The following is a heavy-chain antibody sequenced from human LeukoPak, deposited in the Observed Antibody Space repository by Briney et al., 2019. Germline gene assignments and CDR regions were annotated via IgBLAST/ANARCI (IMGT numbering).Heavy chain of an antibody. Sequence: PSETLSLTCTVSAGSVSNGNYYWSWLRQPPGKALEWIGYIYYTGSTYYIPSLEGRVTISVDTSKNQFSVKLNSVTAADTAVYYCARLAYDFWSGYYRNWFDPWGQGTLVTVSS. V-gene: IGHV4-61*01. CDR2: IYYTGST. CDR3: ARLAYDFWSGYYRNWFDP. J-gene: IGHJ5*02. D-gene: IGHD3-3*01. CDR1: AGSVSNGNYY.